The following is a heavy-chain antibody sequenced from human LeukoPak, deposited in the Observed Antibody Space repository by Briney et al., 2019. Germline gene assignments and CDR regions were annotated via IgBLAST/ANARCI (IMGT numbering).Heavy chain of an antibody. D-gene: IGHD4-17*01. CDR1: GYTFTSYY. V-gene: IGHV1-46*01. CDR2: ISPSGEST. J-gene: IGHJ4*02. Sequence: ASVKVSCKASGYTFTSYYMHWVRQAPGQGLEWMGIISPSGESTSYAQRFQGRVTMTRDTSTSTVYMEQSSLRSEDAAVYYCARVVPTTVTTGGGDYWGQGTLVTVSS. CDR3: ARVVPTTVTTGGGDY.